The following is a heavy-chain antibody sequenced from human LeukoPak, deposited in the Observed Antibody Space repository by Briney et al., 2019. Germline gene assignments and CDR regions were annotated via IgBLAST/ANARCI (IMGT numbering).Heavy chain of an antibody. D-gene: IGHD1-26*01. CDR3: ARDPYSGHYGAYYYYYMDV. J-gene: IGHJ6*03. CDR2: ISGSGGST. V-gene: IGHV3-23*01. Sequence: WGSLRLSGAASGFTFSSYAMSWVRQAPGKGLEWVSAISGSGGSTYYADSVKGRFTISRDNAKNSLYLQMDSLRVEDTAEYYCARDPYSGHYGAYYYYYMDVWGKGTTVTVSS. CDR1: GFTFSSYA.